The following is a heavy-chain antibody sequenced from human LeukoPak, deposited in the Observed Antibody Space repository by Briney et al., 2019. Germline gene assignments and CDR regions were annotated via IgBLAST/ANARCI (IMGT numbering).Heavy chain of an antibody. CDR3: AKDRRHRYDKSGPGNY. D-gene: IGHD3-22*01. Sequence: GWALRLSCTASVLIFSEYAMYWVRQAPGKGLEGVSSISAAGPRTYYADSVRGRFTISRDDAKNTVFLQMNSLTAADTAKYYCAKDRRHRYDKSGPGNYWGQGTMVAV. CDR2: ISAAGPRT. J-gene: IGHJ4*02. V-gene: IGHV3-23*01. CDR1: VLIFSEYA.